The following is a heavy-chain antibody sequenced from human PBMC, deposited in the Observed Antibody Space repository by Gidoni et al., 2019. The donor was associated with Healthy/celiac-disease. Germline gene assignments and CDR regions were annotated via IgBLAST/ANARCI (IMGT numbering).Heavy chain of an antibody. CDR3: AKDTSVGGWSYWYFDL. J-gene: IGHJ2*01. D-gene: IGHD6-19*01. Sequence: EVQLVESGGGLVQPGRSLRLSCAASGFTFDDYAMHWVRQAPGKGLEWVSGIIWNSGSIGYADSVKGRFTISRDNAKNSLYLQMNSLRAEDTALYYCAKDTSVGGWSYWYFDLWGRGTLVTVSS. CDR2: IIWNSGSI. CDR1: GFTFDDYA. V-gene: IGHV3-9*01.